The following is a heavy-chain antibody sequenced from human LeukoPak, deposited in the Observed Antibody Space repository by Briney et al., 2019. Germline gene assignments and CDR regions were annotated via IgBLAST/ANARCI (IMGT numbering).Heavy chain of an antibody. CDR3: ARDLRELWFGELFEYYYYYMDV. CDR1: GYTFTSYY. D-gene: IGHD3-10*01. J-gene: IGHJ6*03. V-gene: IGHV1-46*01. CDR2: INPSGGST. Sequence: ASVKVSCKASGYTFTSYYMHWVRQAPGQGLEWMGLINPSGGSTSYAQKFQGRVTTTRDMSTSTVYMELSSLRSEDTAVYYCARDLRELWFGELFEYYYYYMDVWGKGTTVTISS.